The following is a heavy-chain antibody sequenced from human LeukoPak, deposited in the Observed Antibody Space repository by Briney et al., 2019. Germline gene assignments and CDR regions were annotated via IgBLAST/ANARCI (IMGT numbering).Heavy chain of an antibody. CDR1: GGTFSSYA. Sequence: SVKISCKASGGTFSSYAISWVRQAPGQGLEWMGGIIPIFGTANYAQKFQGRVTITADESTSTAYMELSSLRSEDTAVYYCAREKIVVVPAAMVGWFDPWGQGTLVTVSS. CDR3: AREKIVVVPAAMVGWFDP. D-gene: IGHD2-2*01. V-gene: IGHV1-69*01. CDR2: IIPIFGTA. J-gene: IGHJ5*02.